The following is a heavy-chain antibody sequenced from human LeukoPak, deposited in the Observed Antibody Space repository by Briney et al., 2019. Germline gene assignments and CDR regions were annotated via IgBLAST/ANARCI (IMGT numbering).Heavy chain of an antibody. V-gene: IGHV1-69*05. CDR2: IIPIFGTA. CDR3: ARGGGRRWLRGKLDY. J-gene: IGHJ4*02. D-gene: IGHD5-12*01. CDR1: GGTFSSYA. Sequence: SVKVSCKASGGTFSSYAISWVRQAPGQGLEWMGGIIPIFGTANYAQKFQGRVTITTDESTSTAYMELSSLRSEDTAVYYCARGGGRRWLRGKLDYWGQGTLVTVSS.